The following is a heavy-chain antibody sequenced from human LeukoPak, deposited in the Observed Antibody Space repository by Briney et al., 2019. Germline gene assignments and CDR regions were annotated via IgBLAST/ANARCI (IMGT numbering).Heavy chain of an antibody. CDR3: ASTSYYYDSSGLFDY. CDR1: GDSITNHY. V-gene: IGHV4-59*11. CDR2: IYYNGII. D-gene: IGHD3-22*01. J-gene: IGHJ4*02. Sequence: PAETLSLTCIVSGDSITNHYWSLIRRPPGKGLEWIGYIYYNGIINYNPSLKSRVTISVDTSKNQFSLKLSSVTAADTAVYYCASTSYYYDSSGLFDYWGQGTLVTVSS.